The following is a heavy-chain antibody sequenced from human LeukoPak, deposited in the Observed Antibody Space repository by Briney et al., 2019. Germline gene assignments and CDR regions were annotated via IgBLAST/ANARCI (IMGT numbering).Heavy chain of an antibody. V-gene: IGHV4-38-2*01. Sequence: SETLSLTCAVSGYSISSGYYWGWIRQPPGKGLEWIRSIYHSGSTYYNPSLKSRVTISVDTSKNQFSLKLSSVTAADTAVYYCARVRGYDRCWFDPWGQGTLVTVSS. D-gene: IGHD5-12*01. CDR1: GYSISSGYY. J-gene: IGHJ5*02. CDR3: ARVRGYDRCWFDP. CDR2: IYHSGST.